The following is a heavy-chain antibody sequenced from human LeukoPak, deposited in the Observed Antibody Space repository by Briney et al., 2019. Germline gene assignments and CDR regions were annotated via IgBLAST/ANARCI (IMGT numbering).Heavy chain of an antibody. D-gene: IGHD1-26*01. CDR2: IKPNSGGT. CDR3: AREVPLVGATWFSRYREAFDI. J-gene: IGHJ3*02. CDR1: GYTFTGYY. V-gene: IGHV1-2*02. Sequence: ASVKVSCKASGYTFTGYYMHWVRQAPGQGLEWMGWIKPNSGGTNYAQKFQGRVTMTRDTSISTAYMELSRLRSDDTAVYYCAREVPLVGATWFSRYREAFDIWGQGTMVTVSS.